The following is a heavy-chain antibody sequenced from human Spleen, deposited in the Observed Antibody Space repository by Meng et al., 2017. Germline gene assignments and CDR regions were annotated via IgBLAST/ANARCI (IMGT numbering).Heavy chain of an antibody. J-gene: IGHJ4*02. CDR3: AKDQRRYRSGSYYTQFDS. CDR1: GFPFRDYT. D-gene: IGHD3-10*01. CDR2: IAWDGGST. V-gene: IGHV3-43*01. Sequence: GESLKISCAASGFPFRDYTMHWLRQAPGKGLEWVSLIAWDGGSTNYADSVRGRFTISRDTSKNSLYLQMNSLRSEDTAFYYCAKDQRRYRSGSYYTQFDSWGQGTLVTVSS.